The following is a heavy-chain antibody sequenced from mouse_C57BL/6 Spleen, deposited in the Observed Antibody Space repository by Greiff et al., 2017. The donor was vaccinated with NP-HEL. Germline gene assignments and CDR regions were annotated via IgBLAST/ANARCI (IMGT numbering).Heavy chain of an antibody. CDR1: GYSITSGYY. J-gene: IGHJ1*03. D-gene: IGHD4-1*01. Sequence: DVKLQESGPGLVKPSQSLSLTCSVPGYSITSGYYWNWIRQFPGNKLEWMGYISYDGSTNYNPSLKNRISITRDTSKNQFFLKLNSVTTEDTATYYCADWDEGWYFDVWGTGTTVTVSS. CDR2: ISYDGST. CDR3: ADWDEGWYFDV. V-gene: IGHV3-6*01.